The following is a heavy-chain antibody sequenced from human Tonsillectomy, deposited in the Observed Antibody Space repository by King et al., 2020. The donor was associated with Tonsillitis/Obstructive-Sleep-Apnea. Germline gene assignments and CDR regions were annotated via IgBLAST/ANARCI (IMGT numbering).Heavy chain of an antibody. Sequence: VQLVESGGGLAQPGGSLRLSCEYSGLIFSSYAMSWVRQAPGKGLEWVSAIRGSGGITYYADYGKGRFTISRDNSKNTLYLQMNSLRGEDTAAYYCANDRLAAAGTKVDAFDIWGQGTMVTVSS. D-gene: IGHD6-13*01. V-gene: IGHV3-23*04. CDR1: GLIFSSYA. CDR2: IRGSGGIT. J-gene: IGHJ3*02. CDR3: ANDRLAAAGTKVDAFDI.